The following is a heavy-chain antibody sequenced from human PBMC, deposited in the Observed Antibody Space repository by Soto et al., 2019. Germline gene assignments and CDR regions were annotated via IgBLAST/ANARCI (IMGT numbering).Heavy chain of an antibody. V-gene: IGHV1-18*01. CDR1: GYIFRNYG. Sequence: GASVKVSCKASGYIFRNYGINWVRQAPGQGLEWMGWISAYNGDTNYAQKLQGRVTMTTDTSTSTAYMELRSLRSDDTAVYYCARGTPGWEPLDAFDMWGQGTTVTVSS. CDR3: ARGTPGWEPLDAFDM. CDR2: ISAYNGDT. D-gene: IGHD1-26*01. J-gene: IGHJ3*02.